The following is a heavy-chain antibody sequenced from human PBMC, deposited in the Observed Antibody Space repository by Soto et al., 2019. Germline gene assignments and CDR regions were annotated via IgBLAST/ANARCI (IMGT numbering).Heavy chain of an antibody. CDR2: ISAYNGNT. V-gene: IGHV1-18*01. CDR3: ARDKGGEYSSSVYYYYYYMDV. D-gene: IGHD6-6*01. Sequence: ASVKVSCKASGYTFTSYGISWVRQAPGQGLEWMGWISAYNGNTNYAQKLQGRVTMTTDTSTSTAYMELRSLRSDDTAVYYCARDKGGEYSSSVYYYYYYMDVWGKGTTVTVSS. CDR1: GYTFTSYG. J-gene: IGHJ6*03.